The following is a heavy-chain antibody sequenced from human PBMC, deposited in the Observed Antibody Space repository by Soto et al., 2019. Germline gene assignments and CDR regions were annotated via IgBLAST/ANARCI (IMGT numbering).Heavy chain of an antibody. D-gene: IGHD2-2*02. Sequence: SGPTLVNPTQTLTLTCTLSGFPLSTGGEAVGWIRQPPGKALEWLALIYWDDDKRYSQSLKSRLTITKDTSKNQVVLTMTNMDPVDTATYFCALSSDLNNTGDAFHIWGQGTMVTVSS. V-gene: IGHV2-5*02. CDR2: IYWDDDK. J-gene: IGHJ3*02. CDR1: GFPLSTGGEA. CDR3: ALSSDLNNTGDAFHI.